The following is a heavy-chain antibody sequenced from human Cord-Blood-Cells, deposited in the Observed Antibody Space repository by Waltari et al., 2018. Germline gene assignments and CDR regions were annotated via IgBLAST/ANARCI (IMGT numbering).Heavy chain of an antibody. CDR3: TQEGQDY. V-gene: IGHV3-73*02. J-gene: IGHJ4*02. CDR1: GFTFSGSA. Sequence: EVRLVESGGGLVQPGGYLKLSCAASGFTFSGSAMHWVRQASGKGLECVGRIRSKANSYATAYAASVKGRFTISRDDSKNTAYLQMNSLKTEDTAVYYCTQEGQDYWGQGTLVTVSS. CDR2: IRSKANSYAT.